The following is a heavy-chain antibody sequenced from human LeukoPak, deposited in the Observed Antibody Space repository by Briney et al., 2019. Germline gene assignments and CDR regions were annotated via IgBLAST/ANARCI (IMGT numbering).Heavy chain of an antibody. Sequence: SETLSLTCTVPGGSISSYYWSWIRQPPGKGLEWVGYIYYSGSTNYNPSLKSRVTISVDTSKNQFSLKLSSVTAAATAVDYCARVGGSRRGMDVWGQGTLVTVSS. CDR2: IYYSGST. V-gene: IGHV4-59*01. J-gene: IGHJ4*02. CDR1: GGSISSYY. CDR3: ARVGGSRRGMDV. D-gene: IGHD1-26*01.